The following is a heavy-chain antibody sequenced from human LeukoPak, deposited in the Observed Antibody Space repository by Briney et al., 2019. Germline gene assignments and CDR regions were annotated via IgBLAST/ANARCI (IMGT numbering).Heavy chain of an antibody. CDR1: GGSISSSKW. V-gene: IGHV4-4*02. CDR2: IYLYGTT. Sequence: SETLSLTCTVSGGSISSSKWWSWVRQSPVKGLEWIGEIYLYGTTNYNPSFTSRVTMSVDRSRNQFSLKLTSVTAADTAVYYCARQEWEQQGRDYYFNGLDVWGPGTTVIVSS. D-gene: IGHD1/OR15-1a*01. CDR3: ARQEWEQQGRDYYFNGLDV. J-gene: IGHJ6*02.